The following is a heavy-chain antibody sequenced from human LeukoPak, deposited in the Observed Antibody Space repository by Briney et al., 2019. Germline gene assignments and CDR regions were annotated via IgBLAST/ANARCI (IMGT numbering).Heavy chain of an antibody. D-gene: IGHD2-21*01. CDR3: ARHVSSSGEDS. CDR1: GYIFTNYY. J-gene: IGHJ4*02. Sequence: GASVKVSCKASGYIFTNYYMHWVRQAPGQGLEWMGWINPRSGGTNFAQKFQGRVTMTRDTSISAAYMELSRLRSDDTAVYYCARHVSSSGEDSWGQGNLVTVSS. V-gene: IGHV1-2*02. CDR2: INPRSGGT.